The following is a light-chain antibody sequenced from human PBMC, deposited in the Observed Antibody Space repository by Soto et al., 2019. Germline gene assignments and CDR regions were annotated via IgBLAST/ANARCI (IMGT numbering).Light chain of an antibody. CDR2: DVS. CDR3: SSYTGSSTYVV. V-gene: IGLV2-14*01. CDR1: SSDVGGYNY. Sequence: QSAPTQPASVSGSPGHSITGSCTGTSSDVGGYNYVSWYQQHPGKAPKLMIYDVSNRPSGVSNRFSGSKSANTASLTISGLQAEDEADYYCSSYTGSSTYVVFGGGTKLTVL. J-gene: IGLJ2*01.